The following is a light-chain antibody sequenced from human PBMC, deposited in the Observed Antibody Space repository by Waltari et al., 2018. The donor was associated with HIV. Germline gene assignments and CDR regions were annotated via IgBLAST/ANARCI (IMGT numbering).Light chain of an antibody. Sequence: QSALTQPASVSGSPGQSLTISCTRTRPAVGNFNLSSCYQPYPGKAPKLLIYEVTKRPSGASNRFSASKSGNTASLTISGLRAEDEADYYCYSYSDTSSSYVFGTGTKVTVL. CDR3: YSYSDTSSSYV. V-gene: IGLV2-23*02. CDR2: EVT. J-gene: IGLJ1*01. CDR1: RPAVGNFNL.